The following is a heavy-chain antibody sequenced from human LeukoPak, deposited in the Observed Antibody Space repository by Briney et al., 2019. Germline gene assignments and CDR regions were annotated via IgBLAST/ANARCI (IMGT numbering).Heavy chain of an antibody. Sequence: GGSLRLSCAASGFTFSTYVMSWVRQAPGKGLEWVSAISGSGGSTYYADSVKGRFTISRDNSKNTLYLQMNSLGADDTADYYCAKGNWRYFDYWGQGTLVTVSS. D-gene: IGHD1-1*01. CDR2: ISGSGGST. J-gene: IGHJ4*02. CDR1: GFTFSTYV. V-gene: IGHV3-23*01. CDR3: AKGNWRYFDY.